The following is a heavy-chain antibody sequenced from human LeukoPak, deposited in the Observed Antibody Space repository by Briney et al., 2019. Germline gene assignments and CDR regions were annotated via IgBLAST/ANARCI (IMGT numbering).Heavy chain of an antibody. Sequence: ASVKVSCKASGYTFTSYYMHWVRQAPGQGLEWMGIINPSGGSTSYAQKFQGRVTMTRDMSTSTVYMELSSLRSEDTAVYYCARDRKQQRNHYYFDYWGQGTLVTVSS. CDR2: INPSGGST. CDR3: ARDRKQQRNHYYFDY. V-gene: IGHV1-46*01. D-gene: IGHD6-13*01. CDR1: GYTFTSYY. J-gene: IGHJ4*02.